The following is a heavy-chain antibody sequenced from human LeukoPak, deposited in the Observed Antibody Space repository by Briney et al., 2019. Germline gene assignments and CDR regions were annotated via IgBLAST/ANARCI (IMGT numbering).Heavy chain of an antibody. CDR3: VPHPYYYGSGSYTDY. J-gene: IGHJ4*02. CDR2: IRSKANSYAT. Sequence: GGSLKLSCAASGFTFSGSAMHWVRQASGKGLEWVGRIRSKANSYATAYAASVKGRFTISRDDSKNTAYLQMNSLKTEDTAVYYCVPHPYYYGSGSYTDYWGQGTLVTVSS. V-gene: IGHV3-73*01. CDR1: GFTFSGSA. D-gene: IGHD3-10*01.